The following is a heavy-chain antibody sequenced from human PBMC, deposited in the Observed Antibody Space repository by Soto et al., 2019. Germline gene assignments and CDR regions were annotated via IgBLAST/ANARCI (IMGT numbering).Heavy chain of an antibody. J-gene: IGHJ6*02. CDR1: GGTFSSYA. V-gene: IGHV1-69*06. Sequence: SVKVSCKASGGTFSSYAISWVRQAPGQGLEWMGGIIPIFGTANYAQKFQGRVTITADKSTSTAYMELSSLRSEDTAVYYCARARVSGPYYYYYGMDVWRQGTTVTVSS. CDR3: ARARVSGPYYYYYGMDV. CDR2: IIPIFGTA. D-gene: IGHD2-8*01.